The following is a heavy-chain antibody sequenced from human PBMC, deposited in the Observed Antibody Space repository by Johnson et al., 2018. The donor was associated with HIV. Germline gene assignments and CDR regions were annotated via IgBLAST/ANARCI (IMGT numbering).Heavy chain of an antibody. J-gene: IGHJ3*02. V-gene: IGHV3-30-3*01. CDR2: ISYAGSNK. CDR1: GFTFSSNA. CDR3: AKLRSGSYAVDAFDI. D-gene: IGHD1-26*01. Sequence: QVQLVESGGGVVQPGRSLRLSCAASGFTFSSNAMHWVRQAPGKGLERVVVISYAGSNKSYADSVKGRFTISRDNSKNTLYLQMNSLRAEDTAVYYCAKLRSGSYAVDAFDIWGQGTMVTVSP.